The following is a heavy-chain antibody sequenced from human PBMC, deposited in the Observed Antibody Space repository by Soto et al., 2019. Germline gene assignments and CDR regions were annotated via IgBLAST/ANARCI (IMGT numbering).Heavy chain of an antibody. CDR3: VREGRGSFDG. D-gene: IGHD5-12*01. Sequence: PGWSMRLSCAASGFIFTNYAMNWVRQAPGKGLEWVSVIGGRGNSAYYADSVQGRFTISRDNSKNTLSLQMSSLTADDTAIDYCVREGRGSFDGCGRGTMVTVS. CDR2: IGGRGNSA. CDR1: GFIFTNYA. J-gene: IGHJ3*01. V-gene: IGHV3-23*01.